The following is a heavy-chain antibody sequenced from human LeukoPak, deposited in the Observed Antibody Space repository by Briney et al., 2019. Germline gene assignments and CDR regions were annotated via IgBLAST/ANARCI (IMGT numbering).Heavy chain of an antibody. V-gene: IGHV4-39*01. Sequence: SETLSLTCTVSGGSISSSSYYWGWIRQPPGKGLEWIGSIYYSGSTYYNPSLKSRVTISVDTSKNQFSLKLSSVTAADTAVYYCARRSSPMHAFDIWGQGTMVTVSS. CDR3: ARRSSPMHAFDI. CDR1: GGSISSSSYY. CDR2: IYYSGST. J-gene: IGHJ3*02.